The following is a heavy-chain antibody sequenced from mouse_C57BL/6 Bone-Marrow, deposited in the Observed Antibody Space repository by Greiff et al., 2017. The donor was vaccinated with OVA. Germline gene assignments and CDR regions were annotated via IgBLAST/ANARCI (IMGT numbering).Heavy chain of an antibody. J-gene: IGHJ3*01. CDR3: ARGLTGTGPFAY. CDR2: IYPRSGNT. Sequence: QVHVKQSGAELARPGASVKLSCKASGYTFTSYGISWVKQRTGQGLEWIGEIYPRSGNTYYNEKFKGKATLTADKSSSTAYMELRSLTSEDSAVYFCARGLTGTGPFAYWGQGTLVTVSA. V-gene: IGHV1-81*01. D-gene: IGHD4-1*01. CDR1: GYTFTSYG.